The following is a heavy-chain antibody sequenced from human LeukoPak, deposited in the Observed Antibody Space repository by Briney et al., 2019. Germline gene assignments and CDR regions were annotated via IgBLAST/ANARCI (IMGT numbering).Heavy chain of an antibody. D-gene: IGHD3-9*01. CDR3: ARGVRHFDWLLNYYYYYYMDV. CDR2: INHSGST. V-gene: IGHV4-34*01. Sequence: SETLSLTCAVYGGSFSGYYWSWIRQPPGKGLEWIGEINHSGSTNYNPSLKSRVTISVDTSKNQFSLKLSSVTAADTAVYYCARGVRHFDWLLNYYYYYYMDVWGKGTTVTVSS. J-gene: IGHJ6*03. CDR1: GGSFSGYY.